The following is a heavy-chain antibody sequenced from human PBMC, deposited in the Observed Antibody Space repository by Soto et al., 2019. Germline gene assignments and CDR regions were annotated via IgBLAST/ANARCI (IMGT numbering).Heavy chain of an antibody. CDR1: GGTFSSYA. J-gene: IGHJ6*02. CDR3: ARDRIAGSKYYYGMDV. Sequence: QVQLVQSGAEVKKPGSSVRVSCKASGGTFSSYAISWVRQAPGQGLEWMGGIIPIFGTENYARKFQGRVTITADESTSTAYMELSSLRSEDTAVYYCARDRIAGSKYYYGMDVWGQGTTVTVSS. CDR2: IIPIFGTE. D-gene: IGHD6-13*01. V-gene: IGHV1-69*01.